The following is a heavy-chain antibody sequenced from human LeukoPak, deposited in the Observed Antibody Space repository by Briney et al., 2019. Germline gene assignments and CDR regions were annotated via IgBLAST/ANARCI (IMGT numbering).Heavy chain of an antibody. CDR1: GVSISSNNW. V-gene: IGHV4-4*02. D-gene: IGHD1-1*01. CDR2: IYHSGSP. Sequence: SGTLSLTCAVSGVSISSNNWWGWVRQPPGKGLEWIGEIYHSGSPNYNPSLKSRVTISVDKSRNHFSLNLSSVTAADTAVYYCARVNIDNWHSCDYWGQGTLVTVSS. J-gene: IGHJ4*02. CDR3: ARVNIDNWHSCDY.